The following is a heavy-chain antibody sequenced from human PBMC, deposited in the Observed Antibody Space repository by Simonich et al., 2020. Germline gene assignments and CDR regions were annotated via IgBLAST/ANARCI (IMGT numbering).Heavy chain of an antibody. CDR1: GGSFSGYY. J-gene: IGHJ3*02. CDR2: INHSGST. CDR3: ARGKGWKNAFDI. D-gene: IGHD1-1*01. V-gene: IGHV4-34*01. Sequence: QVQLQQWGAGLLKPSETLSLTCAVYGGSFSGYYGSWIRQPPGKGLAWIGEINHSGSTNYTPSLKSRVTISVDTSKNQFSLKLSSVTAADTAVYYCARGKGWKNAFDIWGQGTMVTVSS.